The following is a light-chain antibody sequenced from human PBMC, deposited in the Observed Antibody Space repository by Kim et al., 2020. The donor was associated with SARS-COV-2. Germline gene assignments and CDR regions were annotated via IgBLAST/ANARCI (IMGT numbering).Light chain of an antibody. V-gene: IGKV3-20*01. Sequence: LSPGERATLSCRTSQGVYSNALAWYQQKPGQTPRLLIYGASIRATGIPDRFTGSGSGTDFTLTINRLEPEDFAVYFCQQYGSAPDAFGQGTKLEI. CDR2: GAS. J-gene: IGKJ2*01. CDR3: QQYGSAPDA. CDR1: QGVYSNA.